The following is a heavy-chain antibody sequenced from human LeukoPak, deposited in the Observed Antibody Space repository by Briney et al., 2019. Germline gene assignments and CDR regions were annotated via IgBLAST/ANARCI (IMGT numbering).Heavy chain of an antibody. J-gene: IGHJ4*02. D-gene: IGHD3-3*01. CDR2: INPNSGGT. CDR3: ARDPIPPPFGWSGYYQGGMVGY. V-gene: IGHV1-2*02. CDR1: GYTFTDYY. Sequence: ASVKVSCKASGYTFTDYYMHWVRQAPGQGLEWMGWINPNSGGTNYAQKFQGRVTMTRDTSISTAYMELSRLRSDDTAVYYCARDPIPPPFGWSGYYQGGMVGYWGQGTLVTVSS.